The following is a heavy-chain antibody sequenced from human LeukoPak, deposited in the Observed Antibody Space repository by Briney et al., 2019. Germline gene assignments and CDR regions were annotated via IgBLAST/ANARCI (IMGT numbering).Heavy chain of an antibody. CDR3: AVMVRGVIMANWFDP. D-gene: IGHD3-10*01. V-gene: IGHV4-34*01. J-gene: IGHJ5*02. CDR1: GGSFSCYY. Sequence: PSETLSLTCAVYGGSFSCYYWSWIRQPPGKGLEWIGEINHSGSTNYNPSLKSRVTISVDTSKNQFSLKLSSVTAADTAVYYCAVMVRGVIMANWFDPWGQGTLVTVSS. CDR2: INHSGST.